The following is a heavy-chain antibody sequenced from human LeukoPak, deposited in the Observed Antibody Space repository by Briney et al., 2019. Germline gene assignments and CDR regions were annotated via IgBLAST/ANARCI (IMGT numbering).Heavy chain of an antibody. V-gene: IGHV3-48*03. D-gene: IGHD3-22*01. CDR2: ISSSGSTI. CDR3: ARGSGYSHYYYGMDV. J-gene: IGHJ6*02. CDR1: GFTFSSYE. Sequence: GGSLRLSCAASGFTFSSYEMNWVRQAPGKGLEWVSYISSSGSTIYYADSLKGRFTISRDNAKNSLYLQMNSLRAGDTAVYYCARGSGYSHYYYGMDVWGQGTTVTVSS.